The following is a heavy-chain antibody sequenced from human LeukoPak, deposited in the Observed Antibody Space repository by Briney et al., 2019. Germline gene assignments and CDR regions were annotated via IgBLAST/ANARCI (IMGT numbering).Heavy chain of an antibody. J-gene: IGHJ4*02. CDR1: GGSFSGYY. CDR3: ARANVVTDGIDY. CDR2: INHSGST. V-gene: IGHV4-34*01. Sequence: SETLSLTCAVYGGSFSGYYWSWIRQPPGKGLEWIGEINHSGSTNYNPSLKSRVTISVDTSKNQFSLKLSSVTAADTAVYYCARANVVTDGIDYWGQGTLVTASS. D-gene: IGHD2-21*02.